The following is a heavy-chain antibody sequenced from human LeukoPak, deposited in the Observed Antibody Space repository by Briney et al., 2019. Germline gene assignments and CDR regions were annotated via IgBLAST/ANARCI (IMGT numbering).Heavy chain of an antibody. V-gene: IGHV3-21*01. CDR3: ARIAAGSPTLLDP. D-gene: IGHD6-13*01. Sequence: GGSLRLSCAASGFTFSSYSMNWVRQAPGKGLEWVSSISSSSSYIYYADSVKGRFTISRDSAKNSLYLQLNSLRAEDTTVYYCARIAAGSPTLLDPWGQGTLVTVSS. CDR2: ISSSSSYI. J-gene: IGHJ5*02. CDR1: GFTFSSYS.